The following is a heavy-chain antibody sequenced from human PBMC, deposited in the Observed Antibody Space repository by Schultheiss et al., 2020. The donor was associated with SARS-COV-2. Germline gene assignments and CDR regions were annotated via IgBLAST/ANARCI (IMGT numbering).Heavy chain of an antibody. CDR2: IYSSGST. D-gene: IGHD5-24*01. J-gene: IGHJ4*02. CDR3: ARAEDGYNSLDY. V-gene: IGHV4-34*01. Sequence: SQTLSLTCAVYGGSFSGYYWSWIRQPPGKGLQWIGYIYSSGSTYYNPSLESRVTISVDTSKNQFSLKLSSVTAADTAVYYCARAEDGYNSLDYWGQGTLVTVSS. CDR1: GGSFSGYY.